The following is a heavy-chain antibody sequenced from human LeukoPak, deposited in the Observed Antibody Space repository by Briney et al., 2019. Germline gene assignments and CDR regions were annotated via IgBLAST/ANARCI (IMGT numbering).Heavy chain of an antibody. CDR3: AKGFAWLQYERTNGFDI. J-gene: IGHJ3*02. CDR2: ISWNSGSI. D-gene: IGHD5-24*01. V-gene: IGHV3-9*01. CDR1: GFTFDDYA. Sequence: PGRSLRLSCAASGFTFDDYAMHWVRQAPGKGLEWVSGISWNSGSIGYADAVKGRFTISRDNAKNSLYLHMNSLRAEDTALYYCAKGFAWLQYERTNGFDIWGQGTMVTVSS.